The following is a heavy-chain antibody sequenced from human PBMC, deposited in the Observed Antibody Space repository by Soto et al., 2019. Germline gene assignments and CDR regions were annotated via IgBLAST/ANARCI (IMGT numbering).Heavy chain of an antibody. Sequence: GGSLRLSCAASGFTFSSNAMSWVRQAPGKGLEWVSTISGGGSNTYFADSVKGRFTISRDNSKNTLYLQMNSLSAEDTAVYFCATKQWSSGYYGMDVWGQGTTVTVSS. D-gene: IGHD5-18*01. V-gene: IGHV3-23*01. CDR2: ISGGGSNT. J-gene: IGHJ6*02. CDR3: ATKQWSSGYYGMDV. CDR1: GFTFSSNA.